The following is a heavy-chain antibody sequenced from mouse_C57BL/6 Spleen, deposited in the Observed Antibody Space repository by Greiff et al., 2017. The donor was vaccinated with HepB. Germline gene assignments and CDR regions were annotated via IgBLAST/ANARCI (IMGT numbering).Heavy chain of an antibody. CDR2: ISSGGSYT. Sequence: EVMLVESGGDLVKPGGSLKLSCAASGFTFSSYGMSWVRQTPDKRLEWVATISSGGSYTYYPDSVKGRFTISRDNAKNTLYLQMSSLKSEDTAMYYCATIITTVVATDYWGQGTTLTVSS. CDR1: GFTFSSYG. J-gene: IGHJ2*01. D-gene: IGHD1-1*01. V-gene: IGHV5-6*02. CDR3: ATIITTVVATDY.